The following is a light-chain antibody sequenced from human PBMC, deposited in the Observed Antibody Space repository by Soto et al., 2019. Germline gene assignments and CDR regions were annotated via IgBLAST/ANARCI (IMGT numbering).Light chain of an antibody. J-gene: IGLJ1*01. CDR3: CSFAGSFYV. CDR1: SSDIGAYDY. CDR2: EVN. V-gene: IGLV2-14*01. Sequence: QSALTQPASLSGSPGQSITISCTGTSSDIGAYDYVSWFQQHPGKAPKLMISEVNNRPSGVSNRFSGSKSGNTAYLTISGLQAEDEADYFCCSFAGSFYVFGTGTKVTVL.